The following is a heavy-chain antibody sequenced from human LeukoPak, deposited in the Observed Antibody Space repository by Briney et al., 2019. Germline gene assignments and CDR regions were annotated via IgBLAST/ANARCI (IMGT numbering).Heavy chain of an antibody. V-gene: IGHV4-39*01. CDR1: GGSLSNSNYY. CDR3: ARYWGPYDNSGAYFDY. D-gene: IGHD3-22*01. J-gene: IGHJ4*02. CDR2: IYYSGST. Sequence: SETLSLTCTVSGGSLSNSNYYWGWIRQPPEKELEWIGSIYYSGSTFYRASLKSRATISADTSKNQFSLKLSSVTAADTAMYYCARYWGPYDNSGAYFDYWGQGTLVTVSS.